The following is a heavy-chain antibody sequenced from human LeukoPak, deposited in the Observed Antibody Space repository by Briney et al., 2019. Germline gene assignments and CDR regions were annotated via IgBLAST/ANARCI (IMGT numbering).Heavy chain of an antibody. Sequence: GGSLRLSCAASGFTFSSYAMHWVRQAPGKGLEWVALISYDGSNKYYADFVKGRFTISRDNSMHTLYPQMNSLRAEDTAVYYCARDLRLDSSGWYSNWFDPWGQGTLVTVSS. D-gene: IGHD6-19*01. V-gene: IGHV3-30-3*01. J-gene: IGHJ5*02. CDR1: GFTFSSYA. CDR2: ISYDGSNK. CDR3: ARDLRLDSSGWYSNWFDP.